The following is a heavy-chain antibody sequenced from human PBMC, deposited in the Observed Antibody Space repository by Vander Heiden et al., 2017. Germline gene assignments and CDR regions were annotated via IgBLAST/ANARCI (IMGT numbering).Heavy chain of an antibody. CDR2: ISSSSSYI. Sequence: EVQLVESGGGLVKPGGPLRPSCAASGFTFSSYTRNWVRQAPGKGLEWVSSISSSSSYIYYADSVKGRFTISRDNAKNSLYLQMNSLRAEDTAVYYCARGSGAAAGTGNYYYGMDVWGQGTTVTVSS. J-gene: IGHJ6*02. D-gene: IGHD6-13*01. CDR3: ARGSGAAAGTGNYYYGMDV. V-gene: IGHV3-21*01. CDR1: GFTFSSYT.